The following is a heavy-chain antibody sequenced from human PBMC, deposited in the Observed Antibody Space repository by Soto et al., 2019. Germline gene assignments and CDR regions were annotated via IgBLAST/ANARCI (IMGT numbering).Heavy chain of an antibody. Sequence: GASVKVSCKASGYTFTSYAMHWVRQAPGQRLEWMGWINAGNGNTKYSQKLQGRVTMTTDTSTSTAYMELRSLRSDDTAVYYCARGITIFGVALFPHDYYYYGMDVWGQGTTVTVSS. CDR2: INAGNGNT. CDR1: GYTFTSYA. J-gene: IGHJ6*02. V-gene: IGHV1-3*01. CDR3: ARGITIFGVALFPHDYYYYGMDV. D-gene: IGHD3-3*01.